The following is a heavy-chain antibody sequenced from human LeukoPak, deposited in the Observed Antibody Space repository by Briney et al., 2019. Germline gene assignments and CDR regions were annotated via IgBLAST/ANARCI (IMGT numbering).Heavy chain of an antibody. CDR2: INWSGGST. J-gene: IGHJ4*02. D-gene: IGHD2-15*01. CDR1: GFAFDEHG. CDR3: ARAPIASPFYFDY. Sequence: GGSLRLSCTASGFAFDEHGMSWVRQVPGKGLEWVSGINWSGGSTGYADPLRGRFTISRDNAKDSLYLQMDSLRAEDTALYYCARAPIASPFYFDYWGQGTLVTVSS. V-gene: IGHV3-20*04.